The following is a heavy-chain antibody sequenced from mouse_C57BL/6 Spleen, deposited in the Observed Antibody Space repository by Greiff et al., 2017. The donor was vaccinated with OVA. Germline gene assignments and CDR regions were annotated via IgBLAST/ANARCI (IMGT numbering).Heavy chain of an antibody. D-gene: IGHD1-1*01. Sequence: DVQLVESGGGLVKPGGSLKLSCAASGFTFSDYGMHWVRQAPEKGLEWVAYISSCSSTIYYADTVKGRFTISRDNAKNTLFLQMTIRRSEDTAMDYCARGGGKDWYFDVWGTGTTVTVSS. V-gene: IGHV5-17*01. CDR1: GFTFSDYG. CDR2: ISSCSSTI. J-gene: IGHJ1*03. CDR3: ARGGGKDWYFDV.